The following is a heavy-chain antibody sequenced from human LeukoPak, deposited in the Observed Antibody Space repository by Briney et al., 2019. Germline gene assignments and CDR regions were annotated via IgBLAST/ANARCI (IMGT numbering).Heavy chain of an antibody. CDR3: TSEGIAAAGDYFDY. CDR1: GFTFSSYS. Sequence: TGGSLRLSCAASGFTFSSYSMNWVRQAPGKGLEWVGFIRSKAYGGTTEYAASVKGRFTISRDDSKSIAYLQMNSLKTEDTAVYYCTSEGIAAAGDYFDYWAREPWSPSPQ. D-gene: IGHD6-13*01. J-gene: IGHJ4*02. CDR2: IRSKAYGGTT. V-gene: IGHV3-49*04.